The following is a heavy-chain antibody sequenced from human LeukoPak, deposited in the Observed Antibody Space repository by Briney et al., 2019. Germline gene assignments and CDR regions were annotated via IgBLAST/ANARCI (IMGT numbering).Heavy chain of an antibody. J-gene: IGHJ3*02. CDR3: ARNTVVTPYAFDI. Sequence: SETLSLTCTVSGGSISSTSYYWSWIRQPPGKGLEWIGYIYYSGSTNYNPSLKSRVTISVDTSKNQFSLKLSSVTAADTAVYYCARNTVVTPYAFDIWGQGTMVTVSS. D-gene: IGHD4-23*01. CDR1: GGSISSTSYY. V-gene: IGHV4-61*01. CDR2: IYYSGST.